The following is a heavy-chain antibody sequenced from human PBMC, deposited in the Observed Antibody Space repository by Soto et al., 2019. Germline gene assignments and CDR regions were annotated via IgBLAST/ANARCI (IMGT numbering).Heavy chain of an antibody. CDR1: GFTFRNYA. CDR2: ISYDGTKD. V-gene: IGHV3-30-3*01. CDR3: ARDRDYYDGSGYYGTAFDI. J-gene: IGHJ3*02. Sequence: ESGGGVVQPGRSLRLSCAASGFTFRNYAMHWVRQAPGKGLEWVAVISYDGTKDYYADAVKGRFTISRDNSDNTLFVQMNSLRPDDTAVYYCARDRDYYDGSGYYGTAFDIWGQGTKVTVSS. D-gene: IGHD3-22*01.